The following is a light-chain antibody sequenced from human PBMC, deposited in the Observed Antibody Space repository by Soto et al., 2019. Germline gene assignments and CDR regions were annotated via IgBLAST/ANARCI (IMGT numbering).Light chain of an antibody. CDR3: HQFGSSPYT. CDR2: EAS. Sequence: ENVLTQSPGTLSLSPGERATLSCRASQSLSSTYLAWYQQKPGQPPRLLMYEASSRATGVPDRLSGSGSGTDFTLTISRLEPEDFAVYSCHQFGSSPYTFGQGTKLEIK. CDR1: QSLSSTY. J-gene: IGKJ2*01. V-gene: IGKV3-20*01.